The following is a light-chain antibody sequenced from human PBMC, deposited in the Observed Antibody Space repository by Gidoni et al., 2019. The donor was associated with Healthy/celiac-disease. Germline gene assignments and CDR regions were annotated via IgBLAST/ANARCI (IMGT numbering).Light chain of an antibody. Sequence: EIVLTQSPATLSLSPGERATLSCRASQSVSSYLAWYQQKPRQAPRLLIYDASNRATGRPARFSGSGSGTDFTLTISSLEPEDFAVYYCQQRSNWPPLTFXGXTKVEIK. V-gene: IGKV3-11*01. CDR2: DAS. CDR1: QSVSSY. CDR3: QQRSNWPPLT. J-gene: IGKJ4*01.